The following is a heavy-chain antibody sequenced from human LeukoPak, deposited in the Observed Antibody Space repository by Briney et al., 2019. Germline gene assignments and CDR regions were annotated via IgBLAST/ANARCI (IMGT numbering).Heavy chain of an antibody. V-gene: IGHV1-24*01. CDR1: GYNLTELS. CDR3: AAGGFYDLLPY. D-gene: IGHD3-9*01. J-gene: IGHJ4*02. CDR2: FDPGDGAI. Sequence: ASVKVSCTVSGYNLTELSMHWVRQAPGKGLEWMGGFDPGDGAIVYAQRFQGRVTMTEDTSTDTAYMELSSLKSEVTAVYYCAAGGFYDLLPYWGQGTLVTVSS.